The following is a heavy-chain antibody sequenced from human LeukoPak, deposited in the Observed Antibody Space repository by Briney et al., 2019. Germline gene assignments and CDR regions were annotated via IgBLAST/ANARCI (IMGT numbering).Heavy chain of an antibody. V-gene: IGHV3-21*01. CDR3: XSPSDSYDTSGYYY. CDR2: ISRTGGDI. CDR1: PTFPFSDYS. Sequence: GGSLRLSCVGSPTFPFSDYSMNWVRQAPGKGLEWVSSISRTGGDIYYADSVKGRFTISRDNAKSSLYLQMETLRVEDTAVYXXXSPSDSYDTSGYYYWGQGTLVTVSS. D-gene: IGHD3-22*01. J-gene: IGHJ4*02.